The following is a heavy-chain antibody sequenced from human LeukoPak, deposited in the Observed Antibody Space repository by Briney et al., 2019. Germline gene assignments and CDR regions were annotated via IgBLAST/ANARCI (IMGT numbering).Heavy chain of an antibody. CDR3: ARGVSVAPGWFDP. D-gene: IGHD6-19*01. Sequence: ASVKVSCKASGYTFTGYYMHWVRRAPGQGLEWMGWINPNSGGTNYAQKFQGRVTMTRDTSISTAYMELSRLRSDDTAVYYCARGVSVAPGWFDPWGQGTLVTVSS. J-gene: IGHJ5*02. V-gene: IGHV1-2*02. CDR2: INPNSGGT. CDR1: GYTFTGYY.